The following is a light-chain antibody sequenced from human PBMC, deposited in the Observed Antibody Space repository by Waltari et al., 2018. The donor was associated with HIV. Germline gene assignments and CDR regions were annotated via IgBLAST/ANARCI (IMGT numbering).Light chain of an antibody. Sequence: EIVMTQSPATLSVSPGERATLSCRVSQSVSRFLAWYQQKPGQAPRLLIYDVSTRATDIPARFSGIGSGTVFTLTVSSLQSEDVGVYYCQQYDSWPPGTFGPGTKVDI. CDR1: QSVSRF. CDR2: DVS. CDR3: QQYDSWPPGT. V-gene: IGKV3-15*01. J-gene: IGKJ3*01.